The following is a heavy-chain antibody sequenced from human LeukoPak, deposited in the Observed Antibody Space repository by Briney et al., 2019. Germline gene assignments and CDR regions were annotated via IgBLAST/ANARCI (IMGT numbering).Heavy chain of an antibody. Sequence: SETLSLTCTVSGGSISSYYWSWIRQPPGKGLEWIGYIYYSGSTNYNPSLESRVTISVDTSKNQFSLKLSSVTAADTAVYYCARAAMAHYYYYGMDVWGQGTTVTVSS. CDR3: ARAAMAHYYYYGMDV. D-gene: IGHD5-18*01. CDR1: GGSISSYY. CDR2: IYYSGST. V-gene: IGHV4-59*08. J-gene: IGHJ6*02.